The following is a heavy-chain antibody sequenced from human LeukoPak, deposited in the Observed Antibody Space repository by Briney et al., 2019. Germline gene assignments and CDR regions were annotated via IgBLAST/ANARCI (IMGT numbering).Heavy chain of an antibody. CDR2: ISYDGSNK. J-gene: IGHJ5*02. D-gene: IGHD5-18*01. V-gene: IGHV3-30-3*01. CDR1: GFTFSSYA. CDR3: ARVGTGYSYGPNWFDP. Sequence: GGSLRLSCAASGFTFSSYAMHWVRQAPGKGLEWVAVISYDGSNKYYADSVKGRFTISRDNSKNTLYLQMNSLRAEDTAVYYCARVGTGYSYGPNWFDPWGQGTLVTVSS.